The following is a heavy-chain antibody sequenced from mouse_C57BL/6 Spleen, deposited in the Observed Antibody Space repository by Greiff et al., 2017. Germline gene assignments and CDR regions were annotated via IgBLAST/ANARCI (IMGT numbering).Heavy chain of an antibody. D-gene: IGHD1-1*01. CDR1: GYTFTSYW. V-gene: IGHV1-69*01. CDR3: ARGGTTVGVAY. CDR2: IDPSDSYT. Sequence: QVQLQQPGAELVMPGASVQLSCKASGYTFTSYWMHWVKQRPGQGLEWIGEIDPSDSYTNYNQKFKGKSTLTVVKSSSTAYMQLSSLTSEDSAVYYCARGGTTVGVAYWGQGTLVTVSA. J-gene: IGHJ3*01.